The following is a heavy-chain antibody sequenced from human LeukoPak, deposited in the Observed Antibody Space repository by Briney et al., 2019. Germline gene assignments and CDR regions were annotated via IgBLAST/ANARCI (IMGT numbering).Heavy chain of an antibody. V-gene: IGHV3-21*01. CDR2: ISSSSSYI. CDR3: ARDLEEYCSGGSCSLFDY. D-gene: IGHD2-15*01. Sequence: GGSLRLSCAASGFTFSRYGMSWVRQAPGQGLEWVSSISSSSSYIYYADSVKGRFTISRDNAKKSLYLQMNSLRAEDTAVYYCARDLEEYCSGGSCSLFDYWGQGTLVTVSS. CDR1: GFTFSRYG. J-gene: IGHJ4*02.